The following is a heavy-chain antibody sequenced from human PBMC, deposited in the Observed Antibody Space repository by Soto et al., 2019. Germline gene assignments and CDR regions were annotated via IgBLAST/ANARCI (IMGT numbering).Heavy chain of an antibody. V-gene: IGHV3-64*01. CDR3: AKAILLWLGTYCYYGMDL. D-gene: IGHD1-1*01. CDR1: GFTFSSYA. CDR2: ISSNGGST. J-gene: IGHJ6*02. Sequence: GGSLRLSCAASGFTFSSYAMHWVRQAPGKGLEYVSAISSNGGSTYYANSVKGRFTISRDKSKNTLYLQMNSLRAEDTAVYYCAKAILLWLGTYCYYGMDLWGQGTPVTVSS.